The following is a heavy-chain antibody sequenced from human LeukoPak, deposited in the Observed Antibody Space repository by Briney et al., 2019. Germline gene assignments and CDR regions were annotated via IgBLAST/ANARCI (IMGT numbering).Heavy chain of an antibody. CDR1: GFTFSNYD. CDR2: IWFDGSNK. Sequence: GGSLRLSCAASGFTFSNYDMHWVRQAPGKGLEWVAVIWFDGSNKFCADSVKGRFTISRDNSKNTLYLQMNSLRAEDTAVYYCASSAGALIDCWGQGTLVIVSS. D-gene: IGHD6-19*01. V-gene: IGHV3-33*01. CDR3: ASSAGALIDC. J-gene: IGHJ4*02.